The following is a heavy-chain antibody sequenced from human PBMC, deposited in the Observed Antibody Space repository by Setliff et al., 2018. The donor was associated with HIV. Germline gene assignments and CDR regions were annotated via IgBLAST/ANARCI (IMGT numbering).Heavy chain of an antibody. J-gene: IGHJ5*01. V-gene: IGHV1-24*01. CDR1: GYTLIELS. D-gene: IGHD3-16*01. Sequence: ASVKVSCKISGYTLIELSIHWVRQAPGKGLEWMANFDPEDGETFYAQKFQGRLTMTENTSTDTAYMELRSLRSEDTAIFFCATDDLLGGYWFDRWGQGTPVTVSS. CDR2: FDPEDGET. CDR3: ATDDLLGGYWFDR.